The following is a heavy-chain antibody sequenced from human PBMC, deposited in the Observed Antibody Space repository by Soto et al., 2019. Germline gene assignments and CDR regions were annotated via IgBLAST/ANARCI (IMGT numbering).Heavy chain of an antibody. CDR2: INHSGST. CDR1: VGSFSGYY. V-gene: IGHV4-34*01. J-gene: IGHJ6*02. D-gene: IGHD5-18*01. CDR3: AGARRGQLWLGNDYYYGMNV. Sequence: SETLSLTCAVYVGSFSGYYWSWIRQPPGKGLEWIGVINHSGSTNYNPSLKSRVTISVDTSKNQFSLKLSSVTAADTAVYYCAGARRGQLWLGNDYYYGMNVWGQGTTVT.